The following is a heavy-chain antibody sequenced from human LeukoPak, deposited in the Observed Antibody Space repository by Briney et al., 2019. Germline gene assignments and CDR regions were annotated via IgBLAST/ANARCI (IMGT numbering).Heavy chain of an antibody. CDR3: AKDWELGS. V-gene: IGHV4-59*01. Sequence: PSETLSLTCSVSGASISSYYWNWIRQPPGKGLEWVVNIYIRGSTNYNPSLKSRVTISLDRSKDQLYLKLTSVTAAETAFYYCAKDWELGSWGQGTLVTVSS. CDR2: IYIRGST. CDR1: GASISSYY. D-gene: IGHD1-26*01. J-gene: IGHJ5*02.